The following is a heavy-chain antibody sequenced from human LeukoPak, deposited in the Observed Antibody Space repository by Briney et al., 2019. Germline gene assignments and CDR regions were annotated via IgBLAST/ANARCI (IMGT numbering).Heavy chain of an antibody. CDR3: ARDQAYDSSSENWFDP. Sequence: KPGGSLRLSCAASGFTFSSYSMNWVRQAPGKGLGWVSSISSSSSYIYYADSVKGRFTISRDNAKNSLYLQMNSLRAEDTAVYYCARDQAYDSSSENWFDPWGQGTLVTVSS. D-gene: IGHD6-13*01. J-gene: IGHJ5*02. CDR2: ISSSSSYI. CDR1: GFTFSSYS. V-gene: IGHV3-21*01.